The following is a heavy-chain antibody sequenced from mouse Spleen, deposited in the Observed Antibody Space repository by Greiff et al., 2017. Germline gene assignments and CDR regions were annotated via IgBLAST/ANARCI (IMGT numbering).Heavy chain of an antibody. CDR1: GYAFSSYW. CDR3: ARSDYRYDGGYAMDY. V-gene: IGHV1-80*01. D-gene: IGHD2-14*01. J-gene: IGHJ4*01. CDR2: IYPGDGDT. Sequence: QVQLQQSGAELVKPGASVKISCKASGYAFSSYWMNWVKQRPGKGLEWIGQIYPGDGDTNYNGKFKGKATLTADKSSSTAYMQLSSLTSEDSAVYFCARSDYRYDGGYAMDYWGQGTSVTVSS.